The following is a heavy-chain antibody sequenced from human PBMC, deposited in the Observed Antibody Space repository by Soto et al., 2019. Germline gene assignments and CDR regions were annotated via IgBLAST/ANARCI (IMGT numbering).Heavy chain of an antibody. CDR1: GYTFTSYA. CDR2: INAGNGNT. D-gene: IGHD3-9*01. V-gene: IGHV1-3*01. CDR3: ARDFRYFDWLLSVRKERYDAFDI. Sequence: GASVKVSCKASGYTFTSYAMHWVRQAPGQRLEWMGWINAGNGNTKYSQKFQGRVTITRDTSASTAYMELSSLRSEDTAVYYCARDFRYFDWLLSVRKERYDAFDIWGQGTMVTVSS. J-gene: IGHJ3*02.